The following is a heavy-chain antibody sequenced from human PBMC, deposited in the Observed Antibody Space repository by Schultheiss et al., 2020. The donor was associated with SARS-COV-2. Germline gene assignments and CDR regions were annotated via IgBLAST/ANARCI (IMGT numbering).Heavy chain of an antibody. J-gene: IGHJ5*02. Sequence: GGSLRLSCAASGFTFSNAWMNWVRQAPGKGLEWVSAISGSGGSTYYADSVKGRFTISRDNSKNTLYLQMNSLRAEDTAVYYCAKDKYCSGGSCPGGSWFDPWGQGTLVTVSS. CDR2: ISGSGGST. CDR1: GFTFSNAW. D-gene: IGHD2-15*01. V-gene: IGHV3-23*01. CDR3: AKDKYCSGGSCPGGSWFDP.